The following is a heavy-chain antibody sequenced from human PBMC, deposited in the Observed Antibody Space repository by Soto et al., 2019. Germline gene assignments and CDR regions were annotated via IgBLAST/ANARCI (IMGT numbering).Heavy chain of an antibody. V-gene: IGHV3-64*01. CDR3: AAVRQNYGAYDY. Sequence: EVQLVESGGGLVQPGGSLRLSCAASGFIFSTYGMHWVRQAPGKGLEYVSAVSGNGGRTYYANSVKGRFTISRDNSKNPLFLQMGSLRPADMAVYYCAAVRQNYGAYDYWGQGTLVTVSS. D-gene: IGHD4-17*01. CDR1: GFIFSTYG. J-gene: IGHJ4*02. CDR2: VSGNGGRT.